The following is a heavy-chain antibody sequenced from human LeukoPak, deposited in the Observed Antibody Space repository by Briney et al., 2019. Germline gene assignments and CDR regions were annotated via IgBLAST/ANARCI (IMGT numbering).Heavy chain of an antibody. V-gene: IGHV5-51*01. Sequence: GESLKISCKASGYFFTTYWIGWVRQMPGKGLEWMGIIYPGDSDTRYSPSFQGQVTISADKSIGTAYLQWSSLKASDTAMYYCARVYSGNYYYYMDVWGKGTTVTVSS. CDR3: ARVYSGNYYYYMDV. CDR2: IYPGDSDT. D-gene: IGHD1-26*01. CDR1: GYFFTTYW. J-gene: IGHJ6*03.